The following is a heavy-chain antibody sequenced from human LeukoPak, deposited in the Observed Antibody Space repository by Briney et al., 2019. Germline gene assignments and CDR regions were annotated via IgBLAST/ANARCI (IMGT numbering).Heavy chain of an antibody. CDR1: GASMNTYY. D-gene: IGHD3-22*01. Sequence: SETLSLTCTVSGASMNTYYWGWMRQPPGKGPEWIGYIYYNGRTYYNPSLKGRVTFSVDTSKNYFSRKLTSVTTADTAVYFCARAFDNGYYFPYDVWGQGTLVTVSS. CDR3: ARAFDNGYYFPYDV. V-gene: IGHV4-59*01. J-gene: IGHJ4*02. CDR2: IYYNGRT.